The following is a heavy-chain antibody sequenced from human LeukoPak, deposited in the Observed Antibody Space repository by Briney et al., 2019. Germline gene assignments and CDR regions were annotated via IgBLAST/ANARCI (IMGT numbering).Heavy chain of an antibody. CDR2: IYYLGST. CDR1: GASITSYY. D-gene: IGHD6-13*01. V-gene: IGHV4-59*01. J-gene: IGHJ4*02. CDR3: AGATIAAAGFSFDY. Sequence: SETLSLTCTVSGASITSYYWTWIRQPPGKGLEWIGYIYYLGSTNYNPSLDGRVTISLHKAENEFSLKLTSVTAADTALYYCAGATIAAAGFSFDYWGQGTLVTVSS.